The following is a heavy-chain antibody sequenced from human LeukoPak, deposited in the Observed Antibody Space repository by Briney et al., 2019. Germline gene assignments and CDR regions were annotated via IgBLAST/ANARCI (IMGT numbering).Heavy chain of an antibody. CDR2: IVVGSGNT. Sequence: TSVKVSCKASGFTFSSSAIQWVRQVRGQRLEWIGWIVVGSGNTNYAQKFQDRVTITKDMSTMTAYMELSSLRSEGTALYYCAAVFFSSTVPYFDHWAQGTLVTVSS. CDR3: AAVFFSSTVPYFDH. D-gene: IGHD2-2*01. J-gene: IGHJ4*02. CDR1: GFTFSSSA. V-gene: IGHV1-58*02.